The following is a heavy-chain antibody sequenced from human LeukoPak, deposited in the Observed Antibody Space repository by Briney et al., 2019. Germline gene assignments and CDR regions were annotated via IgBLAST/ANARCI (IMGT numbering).Heavy chain of an antibody. CDR1: GFTFSSYA. V-gene: IGHV3-64*01. CDR2: ISSNGGST. J-gene: IGHJ4*02. D-gene: IGHD3-9*01. Sequence: PGGSLRLSCAASGFTFSSYAMHWVCQAPGKGLEYVSAISSNGGSTYYANSVKGRFTISRDNSKNTLYLQMGSLRAEDMAVYYCARDPNDYDILTGYFDYWGQGTLVTVSS. CDR3: ARDPNDYDILTGYFDY.